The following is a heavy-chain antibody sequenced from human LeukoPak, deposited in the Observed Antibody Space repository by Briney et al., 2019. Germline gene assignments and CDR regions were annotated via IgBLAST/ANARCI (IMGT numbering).Heavy chain of an antibody. CDR1: GFLFSTYE. D-gene: IGHD1-7*01. Sequence: PGGSLRLSCATSGFLFSTYEMNWVRQAPGKGLAWVSYISTSASTMYYADSVKGRFTISRDDAKNSLYLQLNSLRAEDTAVYYCARTPHNLNYASDHWGQGTLVTVSS. V-gene: IGHV3-48*03. J-gene: IGHJ4*02. CDR3: ARTPHNLNYASDH. CDR2: ISTSASTM.